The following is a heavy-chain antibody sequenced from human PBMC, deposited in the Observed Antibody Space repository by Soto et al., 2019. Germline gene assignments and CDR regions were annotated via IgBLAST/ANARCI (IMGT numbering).Heavy chain of an antibody. CDR2: ISGTGGNT. CDR1: GYSFSTYA. V-gene: IGHV3-23*01. J-gene: IGHJ4*02. Sequence: EVQLLDSGGGLVQPGGSLRLSGAASGYSFSTYAMSWVRQAPGKGLEWVSAISGTGGNTFYADSVKGRFTISRDNSKNTMYLQMNSLRAEDTAVYYCAKESMASAYADYWGQGTLVTVSS. CDR3: AKESMASAYADY. D-gene: IGHD2-2*01.